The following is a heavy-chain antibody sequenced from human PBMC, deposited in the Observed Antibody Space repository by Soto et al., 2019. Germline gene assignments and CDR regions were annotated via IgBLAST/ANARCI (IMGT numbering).Heavy chain of an antibody. J-gene: IGHJ5*02. CDR2: INGDGTKI. V-gene: IGHV3-74*01. D-gene: IGHD5-12*01. CDR1: GFTFNTYW. CDR3: ATVATNSYNWLDP. Sequence: EVQLVESGGILVQPGGSLRLSCAASGFTFNTYWMHWVRQAPGKGLVWVSRINGDGTKIDYADSVKGRFTISRDNAKNTVYLQMTSLRAEDTAVYYCATVATNSYNWLDPWGQGTLVTVSS.